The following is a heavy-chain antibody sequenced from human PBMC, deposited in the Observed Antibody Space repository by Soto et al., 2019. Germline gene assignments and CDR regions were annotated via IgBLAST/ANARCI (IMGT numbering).Heavy chain of an antibody. D-gene: IGHD3-10*01. J-gene: IGHJ6*02. CDR2: ISSSSFSI. CDR3: ARKESSNIYGMDV. V-gene: IGHV3-21*01. CDR1: GFTFSSYS. Sequence: PGGSLRVSCAASGFTFSSYSMNWVRQAPGKGLEWVSSISSSSFSINYADSVKGRFSISRDNAQNSLHLQMNNLIAEDTAVYYCARKESSNIYGMDVWGQGTTVTVSS.